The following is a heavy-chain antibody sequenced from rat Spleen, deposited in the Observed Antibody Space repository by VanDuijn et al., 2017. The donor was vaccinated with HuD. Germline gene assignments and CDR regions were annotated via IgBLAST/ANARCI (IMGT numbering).Heavy chain of an antibody. V-gene: IGHV5-22*01. CDR2: ISYEGSST. CDR1: GFTFSDYY. CDR3: ARPNSYYGYDPSYGGSPLDY. D-gene: IGHD1-7*01. Sequence: EVQLVESGGGLVQPGRSLKLSCAASGFTFSDYYMAWVRQAPKKGLERVASISYEGSSTYYGDSVKGRFTISRDNAKSTLYLQMNSLRSEDTATYYCARPNSYYGYDPSYGGSPLDYWGQGASVTVSS. J-gene: IGHJ4*01.